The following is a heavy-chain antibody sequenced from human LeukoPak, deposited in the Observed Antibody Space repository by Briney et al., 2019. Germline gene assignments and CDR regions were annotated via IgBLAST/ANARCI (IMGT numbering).Heavy chain of an antibody. CDR2: LKSTADGETT. Sequence: GGSLRLSCAGYGFTFSHAWMNWVRQAPGKGLEWVGRLKSTADGETTDYAAPVKGRFTISRDDSKSTLYLQMNSLKTEDTAVYYCSTVAGSTGPPFDYWGQGPLVTVSS. D-gene: IGHD2-8*02. CDR1: GFTFSHAW. V-gene: IGHV3-15*01. J-gene: IGHJ4*02. CDR3: STVAGSTGPPFDY.